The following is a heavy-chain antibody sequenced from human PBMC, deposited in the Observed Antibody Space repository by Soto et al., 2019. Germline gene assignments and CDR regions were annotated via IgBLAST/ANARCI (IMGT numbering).Heavy chain of an antibody. Sequence: SETLSLTCTVSGGSISSSSYYWGWIRQPPGKGLEWIGSIYYSGSTYYNPSLKSRVTISVDTSKNQFSLKLSSVTAADTAVYYCAISAPYGDYIVLPNYFDYWGQGTLVTVSS. J-gene: IGHJ4*02. CDR2: IYYSGST. D-gene: IGHD4-17*01. V-gene: IGHV4-39*01. CDR3: AISAPYGDYIVLPNYFDY. CDR1: GGSISSSSYY.